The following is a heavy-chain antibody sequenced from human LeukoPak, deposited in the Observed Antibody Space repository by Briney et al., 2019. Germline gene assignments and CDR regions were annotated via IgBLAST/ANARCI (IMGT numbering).Heavy chain of an antibody. J-gene: IGHJ4*02. D-gene: IGHD6-13*01. CDR1: GFPFSSYS. CDR3: AKDKGQQQLVCDY. V-gene: IGHV3-23*01. CDR2: ISGSGGST. Sequence: PGGSLRLSCAASGFPFSSYSMTWVRQAPGKGLEWVSAISGSGGSTYYADSVKGRFTISRDNSKNTLYLQMNSLRAEDTAVYYCAKDKGQQQLVCDYWGQGTLITVSS.